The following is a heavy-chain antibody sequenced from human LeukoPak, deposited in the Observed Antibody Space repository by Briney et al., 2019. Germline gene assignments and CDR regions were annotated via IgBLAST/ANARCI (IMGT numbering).Heavy chain of an antibody. J-gene: IGHJ3*02. D-gene: IGHD6-19*01. CDR1: GGSISSYY. V-gene: IGHV4-59*08. CDR3: ARHVPSASGWSKGVGAFDI. CDR2: IYYSGST. Sequence: PSETLSLTCTVSGGSISSYYWSWIRQPPGKGLEWIGYIYYSGSTNYNPSLKSRVTISVDTSKNQFSLKLSSVTAADTAVYYCARHVPSASGWSKGVGAFDIWGQGTMVTVSS.